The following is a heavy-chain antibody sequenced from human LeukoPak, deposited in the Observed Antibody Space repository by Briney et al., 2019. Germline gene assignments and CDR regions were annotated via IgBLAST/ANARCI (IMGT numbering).Heavy chain of an antibody. J-gene: IGHJ4*02. CDR2: ITYSGTT. CDR1: GASITSGTYF. Sequence: SETLSLTCSISGASITSGTYFWTWVRQPPGKGLEWIGSITYSGTTYYTASLKSRVTISVDTSKTQYSLSLTLVTAADTAVYFCAGLETVSGANYFDHWGQGALVTVSS. CDR3: AGLETVSGANYFDH. V-gene: IGHV4-39*01. D-gene: IGHD2-15*01.